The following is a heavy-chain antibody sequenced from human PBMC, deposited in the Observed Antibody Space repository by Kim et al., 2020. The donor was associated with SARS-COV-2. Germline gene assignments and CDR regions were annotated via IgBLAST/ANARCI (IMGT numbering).Heavy chain of an antibody. CDR2: INHSGIT. V-gene: IGHV4-34*01. CDR1: GGSFSGYY. CDR3: ARAKGSGSYYYYYYYGMD. J-gene: IGHJ6*01. D-gene: IGHD1-26*01. Sequence: SETLSLTCAVYGGSFSGYYWSWIRQPPGKGLEWIGEINHSGITNYNPSLKSRVTISVDTSKNQVSLKLSSVTAADTAVYYCARAKGSGSYYYYYYYGMD.